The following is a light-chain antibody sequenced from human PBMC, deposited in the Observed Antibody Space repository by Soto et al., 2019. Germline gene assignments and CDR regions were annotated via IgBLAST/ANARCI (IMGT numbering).Light chain of an antibody. CDR1: QSITSTY. CDR3: QQYGSSSLT. V-gene: IGKV3-20*01. Sequence: EIVLTQSPGTLSLSPGERATLSCMASQSITSTYLAWYQQYPGQAPRLLIYGASSRATGIPDRFGGSGSGTDFTLTISRLEPEDFAVYYCQQYGSSSLTFGHETKVEIK. CDR2: GAS. J-gene: IGKJ1*01.